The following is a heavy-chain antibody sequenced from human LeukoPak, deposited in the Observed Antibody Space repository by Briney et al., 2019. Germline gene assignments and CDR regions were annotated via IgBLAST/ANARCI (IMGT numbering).Heavy chain of an antibody. V-gene: IGHV1-18*01. D-gene: IGHD1-7*01. CDR1: GYTFTDYD. Sequence: ASVKVSCKASGYTFTDYDITWVRQAPRQGLEWMGWISAYNGHTNYAQKLQGRITVTTDTSTSTSYMELRSLRSDDTAVYYCARRGLGTTQRYFEYWGQGTLVIVSS. J-gene: IGHJ4*02. CDR3: ARRGLGTTQRYFEY. CDR2: ISAYNGHT.